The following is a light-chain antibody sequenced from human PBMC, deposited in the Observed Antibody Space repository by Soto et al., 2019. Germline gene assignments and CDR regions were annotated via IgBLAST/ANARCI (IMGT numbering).Light chain of an antibody. CDR3: CSYTRSGTLI. CDR2: DVS. V-gene: IGLV2-14*01. J-gene: IGLJ1*01. CDR1: SGDIGDYNY. Sequence: QSVLTHPASVSGSPGQSITIFCVGTSGDIGDYNYVSWYQQHPGKVPKVIIYDVSNRPSGVSYRFSGTKSGNTASLTVSGLQAEDEADYYCCSYTRSGTLIFGTGTKVTVL.